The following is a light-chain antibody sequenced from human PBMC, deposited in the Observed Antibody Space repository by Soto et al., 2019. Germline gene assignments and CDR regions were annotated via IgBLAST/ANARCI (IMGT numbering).Light chain of an antibody. V-gene: IGKV1-5*03. J-gene: IGKJ1*01. CDR3: QQYYSYPWT. Sequence: DIQMTQSPSTLSASVGDRVTITCRASQSISAWLAWYQQKPGKAPKLLIYEASSLQSGVPARFSGSGFGTEFTLTISSLQPDDFATCYCQQYYSYPWTFGQGTKVEIK. CDR2: EAS. CDR1: QSISAW.